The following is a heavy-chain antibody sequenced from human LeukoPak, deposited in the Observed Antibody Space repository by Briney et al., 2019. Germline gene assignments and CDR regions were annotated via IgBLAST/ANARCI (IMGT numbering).Heavy chain of an antibody. CDR2: IYPGDSDT. CDR3: ARRQGCSSTSCPPDS. J-gene: IGHJ4*02. CDR1: GYSFTTYW. V-gene: IGHV5-51*01. Sequence: GESLKTSCRGSGYSFTTYWIGWVRQMPGKGLEWMAIIYPGDSDTRYSPSFQGQVTMSADKSINTAYLQWSSLKASDTAMYYCARRQGCSSTSCPPDSWGQGTLVTVSS. D-gene: IGHD2-2*01.